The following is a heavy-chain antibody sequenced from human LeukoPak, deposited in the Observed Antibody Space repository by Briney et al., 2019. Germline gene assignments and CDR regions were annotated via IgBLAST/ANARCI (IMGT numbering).Heavy chain of an antibody. D-gene: IGHD2-21*01. CDR2: MNPRGGST. CDR1: GYSFNSYY. Sequence: GASVRISCKASGYSFNSYYIHWVRQAPGQGLEWMGIMNPRGGSTKYAQNFQGRVTMARDTATSTVYMELISLRSDDTAVYFCVRDWGNTETYSWGSYFDYWGQGTLVTVSS. CDR3: VRDWGNTETYSWGSYFDY. V-gene: IGHV1-46*02. J-gene: IGHJ4*02.